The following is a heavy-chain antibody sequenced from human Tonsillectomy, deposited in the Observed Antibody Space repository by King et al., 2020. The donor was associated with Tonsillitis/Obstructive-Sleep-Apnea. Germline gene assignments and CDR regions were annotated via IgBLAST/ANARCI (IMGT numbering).Heavy chain of an antibody. J-gene: IGHJ3*02. V-gene: IGHV4-34*01. CDR2: INQSGST. D-gene: IGHD2/OR15-2a*01. Sequence: VQLQQWGAGLLKPSETLSLTCAVYGGSFSGYYWSWIRQPPGKGLEWIGEINQSGSTNYNPSLKSRVTISVDTSKNQFSLKLSSVTAADTAVYYCARALSPYVGDAFDMWGQGTMVIVSS. CDR3: ARALSPYVGDAFDM. CDR1: GGSFSGYY.